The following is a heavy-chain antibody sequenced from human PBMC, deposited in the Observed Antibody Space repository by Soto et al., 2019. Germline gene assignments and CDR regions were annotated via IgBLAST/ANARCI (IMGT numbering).Heavy chain of an antibody. CDR3: ARDYYYDSSEVPWFEP. Sequence: QVQLVESGGGVVQPGRSLRLSCAASGFTFSSYAMHWVRQAPGKGLEWVAVISYDGSNKYYADSVKGRFTISRDNSKNTLYLQLNRLRAEDTAVYYCARDYYYDSSEVPWFEPWGQGTLVTVSS. D-gene: IGHD3-22*01. J-gene: IGHJ5*02. CDR1: GFTFSSYA. V-gene: IGHV3-30-3*01. CDR2: ISYDGSNK.